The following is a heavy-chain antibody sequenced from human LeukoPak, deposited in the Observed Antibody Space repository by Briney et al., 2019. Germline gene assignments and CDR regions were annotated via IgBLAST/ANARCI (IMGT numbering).Heavy chain of an antibody. Sequence: GGSLRLSCTGSNFSFGYYGMNWVHQTPGKGLEWLSYITATSGSLYYADSVKGRFTISRDNAKNSLYLQMNSLRAEDTAVYYCARDPGSYKDYWGQGTLVTVSS. CDR3: ARDPGSYKDY. D-gene: IGHD1-26*01. CDR2: ITATSGSL. V-gene: IGHV3-21*05. CDR1: NFSFGYYG. J-gene: IGHJ4*02.